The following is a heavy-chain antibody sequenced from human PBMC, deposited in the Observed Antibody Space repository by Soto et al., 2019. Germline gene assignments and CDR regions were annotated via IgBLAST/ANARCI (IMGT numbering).Heavy chain of an antibody. V-gene: IGHV3-23*01. J-gene: IGHJ4*02. D-gene: IGHD6-13*01. CDR2: ISSGDGST. Sequence: LRLSCAASGFTFSSYAMSWVRQAPGKGLEWVSAISSGDGSTFYADSVKGRFTISRDNSNNTLYLLMNSLRAEDTAEYFCAKTGGITADDYWGQGTLVTGSS. CDR1: GFTFSSYA. CDR3: AKTGGITADDY.